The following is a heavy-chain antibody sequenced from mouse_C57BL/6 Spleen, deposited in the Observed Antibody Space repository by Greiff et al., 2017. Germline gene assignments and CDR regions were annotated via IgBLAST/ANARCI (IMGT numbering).Heavy chain of an antibody. CDR3: TRRTYITTVVATKNYFDY. V-gene: IGHV1-5*01. CDR2: IYPGNSDT. D-gene: IGHD1-1*01. Sequence: EVQLQQSGTVLARPGASVKMSCKTSGYTFTSYWMHWVKQRPGQGLEWIGAIYPGNSDTSSNQKFKGKAKLTAVTSASTAYMELSSLTNEDSAVYYCTRRTYITTVVATKNYFDYWGQGTTLTVSS. J-gene: IGHJ2*01. CDR1: GYTFTSYW.